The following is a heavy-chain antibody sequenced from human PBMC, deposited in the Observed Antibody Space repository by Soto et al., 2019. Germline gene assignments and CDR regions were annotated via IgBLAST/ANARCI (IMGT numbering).Heavy chain of an antibody. CDR1: SGSIFTTNW. CDR2: IYLSGSP. D-gene: IGHD1-26*01. J-gene: IGHJ3*01. CDR3: ARNPDVATAKAGGSYVFDV. V-gene: IGHV4-4*02. Sequence: QVQLQESGPGLVKPSGTLSLTCAASSGSIFTTNWWSWVRQSPGRGLQWIGDIYLSGSPKYNPSLKSRVSISIDKSHDRFFLNLTSVTGADTAVYFCARNPDVATAKAGGSYVFDVWGQGTMVTVSS.